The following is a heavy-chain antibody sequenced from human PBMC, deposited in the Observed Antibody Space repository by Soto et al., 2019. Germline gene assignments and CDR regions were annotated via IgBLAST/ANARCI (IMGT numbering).Heavy chain of an antibody. CDR1: GGTFNNYA. V-gene: IGHV1-69*01. D-gene: IGHD1-26*01. CDR3: ARRGVANSRDAFDI. CDR2: AIPVYGST. J-gene: IGHJ3*02. Sequence: QVQLVQSGAEMKKPGTSVKVSCEVSGGTFNNYAITWVRQAPGQGLEWLGGAIPVYGSTNYAQKFQGRVTITAGESATKTFMELSSLRSDDTAVYYCARRGVANSRDAFDIWGQGTLVTVS.